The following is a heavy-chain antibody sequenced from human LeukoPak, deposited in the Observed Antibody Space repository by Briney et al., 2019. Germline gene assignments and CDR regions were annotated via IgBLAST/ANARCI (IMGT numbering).Heavy chain of an antibody. Sequence: GESRKISCQGSGYTFTTYWIGWVRQMPGKGLEWMGIIYPSDSDTRYSPSFQGQVTISADKSISTAYLQWSSLKASDTAIYYCARLEWRWLKVFDYWGQGTLVTVSS. CDR3: ARLEWRWLKVFDY. CDR1: GYTFTTYW. V-gene: IGHV5-51*01. J-gene: IGHJ4*02. CDR2: IYPSDSDT. D-gene: IGHD5-24*01.